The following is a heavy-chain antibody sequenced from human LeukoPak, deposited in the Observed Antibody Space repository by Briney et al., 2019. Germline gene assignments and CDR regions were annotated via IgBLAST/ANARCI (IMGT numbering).Heavy chain of an antibody. Sequence: PGGSLRLSCAASGFTFSSYTMNWVRQAPGRGLEWVSSISSSSSYLNDADSLKGRFTISRDNAKNSLYLQMNSLRAEDTAVYYCASDPRITMIVVVSAFDIWGQGTMVTVSS. D-gene: IGHD3-22*01. CDR2: ISSSSSYL. J-gene: IGHJ3*02. CDR3: ASDPRITMIVVVSAFDI. V-gene: IGHV3-21*01. CDR1: GFTFSSYT.